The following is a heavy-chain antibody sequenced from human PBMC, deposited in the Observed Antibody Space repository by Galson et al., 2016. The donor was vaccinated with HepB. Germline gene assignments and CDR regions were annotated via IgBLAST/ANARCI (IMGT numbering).Heavy chain of an antibody. Sequence: SLRLSCAGSGFTFSSYAMSWVRQAPGKGLEWVSVISGRGSSTYYADSVKGRSTISRDNSKNTLFLHMNSLRAEDTAIYYCAKVYCSGANCPAGSYYFDYWGQGTLVTVSS. CDR1: GFTFSSYA. J-gene: IGHJ4*02. CDR2: ISGRGSST. CDR3: AKVYCSGANCPAGSYYFDY. D-gene: IGHD2-15*01. V-gene: IGHV3-23*01.